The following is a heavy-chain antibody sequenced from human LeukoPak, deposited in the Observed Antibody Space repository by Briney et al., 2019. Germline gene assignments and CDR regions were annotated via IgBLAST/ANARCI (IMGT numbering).Heavy chain of an antibody. CDR1: GFTFSSYA. J-gene: IGHJ5*02. Sequence: GGSLRLSCAASGFTFSSYAMSWVRQAPGKGLEWVSAISGSGGSTYYADSVKGRLTISRDNSKNTLYLQMNSLRAEDTAVYYCAKDPLRPFGEGNWFDPWGQGTLVTVSS. CDR2: ISGSGGST. CDR3: AKDPLRPFGEGNWFDP. V-gene: IGHV3-23*01. D-gene: IGHD3-10*01.